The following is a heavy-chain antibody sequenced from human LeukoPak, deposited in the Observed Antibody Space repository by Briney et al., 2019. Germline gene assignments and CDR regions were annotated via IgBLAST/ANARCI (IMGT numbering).Heavy chain of an antibody. D-gene: IGHD5-18*01. J-gene: IGHJ4*02. V-gene: IGHV4-38-2*02. Sequence: SETLSLTCTVSGYSISSGYYWGWIRQPPGKGLEWIGSIYHSGSTYYNPSLKSRVTISVDTSKNQFSLKLSSVTAADTAVYYCAGYDQVYWGQGTLITVSS. CDR3: AGYDQVY. CDR2: IYHSGST. CDR1: GYSISSGYY.